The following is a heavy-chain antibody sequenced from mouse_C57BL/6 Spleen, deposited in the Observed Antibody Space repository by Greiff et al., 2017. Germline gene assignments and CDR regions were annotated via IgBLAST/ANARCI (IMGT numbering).Heavy chain of an antibody. J-gene: IGHJ2*01. CDR3: AGKDNHYFDY. CDR2: ISSGSSSI. V-gene: IGHV5-17*01. Sequence: EVQLVESGGGLVKPGASLKLSCAASGFTFSDYGMHWVRQAPEKGLEWVAYISSGSSSIYYADTVKGRFTISRDNAKNTLFLQMTSLRSEDKAMYYCAGKDNHYFDYWGQGTPLTVSS. CDR1: GFTFSDYG. D-gene: IGHD1-3*01.